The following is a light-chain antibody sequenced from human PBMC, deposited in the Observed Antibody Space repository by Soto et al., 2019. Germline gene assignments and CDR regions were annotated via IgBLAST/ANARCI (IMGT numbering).Light chain of an antibody. CDR1: QSVSSN. CDR2: GAS. Sequence: EIVMTRSPATLSVSPGERATLSCRASQSVSSNLAWYQQKPGQAPRLLIYGASTRATGIPARFSGSGSGTEFTLTISSLQSEDLAVYYCQHYNNWWTFGQGTKVEIK. V-gene: IGKV3-15*01. J-gene: IGKJ1*01. CDR3: QHYNNWWT.